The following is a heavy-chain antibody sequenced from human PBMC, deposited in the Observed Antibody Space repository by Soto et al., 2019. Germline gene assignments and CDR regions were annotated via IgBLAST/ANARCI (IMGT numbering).Heavy chain of an antibody. CDR3: AREVERGIWIDY. D-gene: IGHD3-16*01. J-gene: IGHJ4*02. V-gene: IGHV3-48*03. Sequence: PGGSLRLSCAASGFTFSSYEMNWVRQAPGKGLEWVANISTSGSTIYYADSLKGRFTISRDNAKNSLNLQIDSLSAEDTAIYYCAREVERGIWIDYWGQGTLLTVSS. CDR1: GFTFSSYE. CDR2: ISTSGSTI.